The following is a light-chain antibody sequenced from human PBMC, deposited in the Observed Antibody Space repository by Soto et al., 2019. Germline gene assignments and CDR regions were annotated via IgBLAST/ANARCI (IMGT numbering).Light chain of an antibody. V-gene: IGLV4-60*03. Sequence: QLVLTQSSSASASLGSSVKLICTLSSGHSSYIIAWHQQQPGKAPRYLMKFEGSGSYNKGSGVPDRFSGSGSGADRYLTISNLQSEDEADYYCETWDSNTRVFGGGTKLTVL. CDR3: ETWDSNTRV. CDR2: FEGSGSY. J-gene: IGLJ2*01. CDR1: SGHSSYI.